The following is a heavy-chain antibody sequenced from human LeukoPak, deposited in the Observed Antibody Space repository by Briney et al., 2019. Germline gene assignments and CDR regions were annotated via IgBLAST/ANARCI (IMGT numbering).Heavy chain of an antibody. CDR1: GGSFSGYY. D-gene: IGHD5-18*01. V-gene: IGHV4-34*01. CDR3: AREYTAMVGGYYFDY. J-gene: IGHJ4*02. Sequence: SETLSLTCAVYGGSFSGYYWSWIRQPPGKGLEWIGEINHSGSTNYNPSLKSRVTISVDTSKNQFSLKLSSVTAADTAVYYCAREYTAMVGGYYFDYWGQGTLVTVSS. CDR2: INHSGST.